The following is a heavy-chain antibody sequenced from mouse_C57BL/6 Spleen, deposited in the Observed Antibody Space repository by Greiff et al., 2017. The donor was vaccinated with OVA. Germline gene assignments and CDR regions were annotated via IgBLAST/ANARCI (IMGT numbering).Heavy chain of an antibody. J-gene: IGHJ4*01. CDR3: AIYGSDYYYAMDY. D-gene: IGHD1-1*01. V-gene: IGHV5-17*01. CDR1: GFTFSDYG. Sequence: EVKLMESGGGLVKPGGSLKLSCAASGFTFSDYGMHWVRQAPEKGLEWVAYISSGSSTSYYADTVKGRFTISRDNAKNTLFLQMTSLRSEDTAMYYCAIYGSDYYYAMDYWGQGTSVTVSS. CDR2: ISSGSSTS.